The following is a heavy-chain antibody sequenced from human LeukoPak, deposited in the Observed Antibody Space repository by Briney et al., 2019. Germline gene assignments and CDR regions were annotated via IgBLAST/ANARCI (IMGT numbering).Heavy chain of an antibody. CDR3: ARLLWFGELSYYMDV. CDR1: GGSFSGYY. Sequence: PSETLSLTCAVYGGSFSGYYWSWIRQPPGKGLEWIGEINHSGSTNYNPSLKSRVTISVDTSKNQFSLKLSSVTAADTAVYYCARLLWFGELSYYMDVWGKGTTVTISS. V-gene: IGHV4-34*01. J-gene: IGHJ6*03. D-gene: IGHD3-10*01. CDR2: INHSGST.